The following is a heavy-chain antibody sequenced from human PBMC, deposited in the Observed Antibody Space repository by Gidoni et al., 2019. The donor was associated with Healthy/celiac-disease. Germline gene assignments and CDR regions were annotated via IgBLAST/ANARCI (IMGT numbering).Heavy chain of an antibody. Sequence: QVQLVESGGGVVQPGRSLRPPCAASGFTFSSYGMHWVRQAPGKGLEWVAVISYDGSNKYYADSVKGRFTISRDNSKNTLYLQMNSLRAEDTAVYYCAKDRGASNYDFDLGYWGQGTLVTVSS. CDR3: AKDRGASNYDFDLGY. D-gene: IGHD3-3*01. CDR2: ISYDGSNK. CDR1: GFTFSSYG. J-gene: IGHJ4*02. V-gene: IGHV3-30*18.